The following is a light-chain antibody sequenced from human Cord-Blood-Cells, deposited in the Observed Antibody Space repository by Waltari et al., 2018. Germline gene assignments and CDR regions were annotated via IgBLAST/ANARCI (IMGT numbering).Light chain of an antibody. CDR1: QSISSW. Sequence: DIQMTPPPSTLSASVGDRVTITCRASQSISSWLASYQQKPGNAPKLLIDDASSLESGVPSRFSGSGSGTEFTLTISSLQPDDFATYYCQQYNSYSFGEGTKLEIK. CDR3: QQYNSYS. CDR2: DAS. V-gene: IGKV1-5*01. J-gene: IGKJ2*01.